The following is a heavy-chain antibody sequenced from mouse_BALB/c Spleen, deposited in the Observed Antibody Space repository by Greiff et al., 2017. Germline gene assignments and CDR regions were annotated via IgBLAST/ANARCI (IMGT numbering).Heavy chain of an antibody. CDR3: ARSTMITTSAY. D-gene: IGHD2-4*01. CDR1: GYTFTDYY. CDR2: VNPYNGGT. V-gene: IGHV1-19*01. Sequence: VQLQQSGPELVKPGASVKMSCKASGYTFTDYYMDWVKQSHGESFEWIGRVNPYNGGTSYNQKFKGKATLTVDKSSSTAYMELNSLTSEDSAVYYCARSTMITTSAYWGQGTLVTVSA. J-gene: IGHJ3*01.